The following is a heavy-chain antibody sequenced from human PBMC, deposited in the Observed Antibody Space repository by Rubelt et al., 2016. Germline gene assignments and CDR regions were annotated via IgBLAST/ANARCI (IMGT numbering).Heavy chain of an antibody. D-gene: IGHD4-17*01. J-gene: IGHJ4*02. CDR2: IDAGNGDT. Sequence: QVQLVQSGAEVKKSGASVKVSCKASGYTFTNYGMHWVRQAPGQRLEWMGWIDAGNGDTKYSQKLKDRVSITRDASANTAYMELSSLRSEDTAVYYCARANHGDYEDYWGQGTLVTVSS. CDR3: ARANHGDYEDY. CDR1: GYTFTNYG. V-gene: IGHV1-3*01.